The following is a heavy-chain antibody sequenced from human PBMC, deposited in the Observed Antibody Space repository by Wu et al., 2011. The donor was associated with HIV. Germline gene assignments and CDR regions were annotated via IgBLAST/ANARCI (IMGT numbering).Heavy chain of an antibody. CDR3: ARDSEGRRQQYFYYHMDV. CDR2: SSLFLEH. CDR1: GAPSAAML. D-gene: IGHD1-1*01. J-gene: IGHJ6*03. Sequence: SVKVSCKASGAPSAAMLSAGCDRPLDKGLSGWEGSSLFLEHQSTHRSFQGRVTISADKSTSTAYMELRSLRSEDTGVYYCARDSEGRRQQYFYYHMDVWGKGTTVTVSS. V-gene: IGHV1-69*06.